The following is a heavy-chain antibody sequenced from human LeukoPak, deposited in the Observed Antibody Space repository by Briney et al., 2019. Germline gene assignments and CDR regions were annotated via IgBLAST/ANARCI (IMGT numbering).Heavy chain of an antibody. D-gene: IGHD4-11*01. Sequence: SETLSLTCTVSGGSISGYYWSWVRQPPGKGLEWIGYIYTSGSTNYNPSLKSRVTISVDTSKNQFSLKLSSVTAADTAVYYCAINNIGYSLDYYYYYYMDVWGKGTTVTVSS. J-gene: IGHJ6*03. CDR3: AINNIGYSLDYYYYYYMDV. CDR2: IYTSGST. V-gene: IGHV4-4*09. CDR1: GGSISGYY.